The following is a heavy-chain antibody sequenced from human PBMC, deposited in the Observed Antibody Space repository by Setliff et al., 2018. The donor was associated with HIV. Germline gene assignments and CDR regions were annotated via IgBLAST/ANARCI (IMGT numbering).Heavy chain of an antibody. V-gene: IGHV3-7*01. D-gene: IGHD5-18*01. J-gene: IGHJ4*02. Sequence: GSLRLSCAASGFSFGSYWMSWVRQAPGKGLEWVANVKQDGSTIYYADSVKGRFITFRDNAKNSLYLQMNSLRAEDTAVYYCARESYNYGYNDWGQGTLDTVSS. CDR1: GFSFGSYW. CDR2: VKQDGSTI. CDR3: ARESYNYGYND.